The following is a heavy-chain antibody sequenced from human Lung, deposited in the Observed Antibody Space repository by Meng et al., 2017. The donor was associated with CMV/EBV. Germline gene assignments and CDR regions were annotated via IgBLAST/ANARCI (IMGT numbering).Heavy chain of an antibody. Sequence: GESLKISCAASGFTFSSYSMNWVRQAPGKGLEWVSSISSSSSYIYYADSVKGRFTISRDNAKNSLYLQMNSLRAEDTAVYYCARCQLAEDYYGMDVWGQGXTVTVSS. CDR1: GFTFSSYS. CDR3: ARCQLAEDYYGMDV. J-gene: IGHJ6*02. D-gene: IGHD2-2*01. V-gene: IGHV3-21*01. CDR2: ISSSSSYI.